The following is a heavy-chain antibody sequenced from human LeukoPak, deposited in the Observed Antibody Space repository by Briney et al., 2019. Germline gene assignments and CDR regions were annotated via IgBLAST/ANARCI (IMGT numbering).Heavy chain of an antibody. V-gene: IGHV3-33*01. CDR1: GFTFSSYG. CDR2: IWYDGSNK. CDR3: ARGAAAEYYFDY. Sequence: EGSLRLSCAASGFTFSSYGMHWVRQAPGKGLEWVAVIWYDGSNKYYADSVKGRFTISRDNSKNTLYLQMNSLRAEDTAVYYCARGAAAEYYFDYWGQGTLVTVSS. D-gene: IGHD6-13*01. J-gene: IGHJ4*02.